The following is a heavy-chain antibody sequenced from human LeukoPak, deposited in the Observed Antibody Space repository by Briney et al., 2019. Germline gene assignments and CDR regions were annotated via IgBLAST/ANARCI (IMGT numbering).Heavy chain of an antibody. CDR1: GYSISSGYF. CDR2: FYHSGIT. Sequence: SETLSLTCTVSGYSISSGYFWGWTRQPPGEGLEGIGSFYHSGITYYNPSLKSRVTISEEMSKIQFSLKLSSVPAADTAVYYCARRYCSSTICYDDRGAFDYWGQGTLVTVSS. V-gene: IGHV4-38-2*02. CDR3: ARRYCSSTICYDDRGAFDY. D-gene: IGHD2-2*01. J-gene: IGHJ4*02.